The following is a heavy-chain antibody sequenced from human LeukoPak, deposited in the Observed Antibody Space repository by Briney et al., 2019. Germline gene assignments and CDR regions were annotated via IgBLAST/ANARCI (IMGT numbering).Heavy chain of an antibody. CDR2: IYYSGST. V-gene: IGHV4-31*11. CDR3: ARAVGGGSFSHYYYGMDV. Sequence: KPSETLSLTCAVYGGSFSGYYWSWIRQHPGKGLEWIGYIYYSGSTYYNPSLKSRVTISVDTSKNQFSLKLSSVTAADTAVYYCARAVGGGSFSHYYYGMDVWGQGTTVTVSS. CDR1: GGSFSGYY. D-gene: IGHD1-26*01. J-gene: IGHJ6*02.